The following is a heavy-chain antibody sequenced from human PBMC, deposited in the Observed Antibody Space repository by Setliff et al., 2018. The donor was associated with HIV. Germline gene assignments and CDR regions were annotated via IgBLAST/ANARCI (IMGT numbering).Heavy chain of an antibody. J-gene: IGHJ5*02. V-gene: IGHV4-34*01. Sequence: SETLSLTCAIYGGSFRGYFWIGTCQPPERGLEWIGQINDDGDTIYTPSLNSRVTLSVDTSKRQFSLSLRSVTAADRSLYYCARVGGIPWFDPWGQGTLVTVSS. CDR1: GGSFRGYF. D-gene: IGHD1-20*01. CDR3: ARVGGIPWFDP. CDR2: INDDGDT.